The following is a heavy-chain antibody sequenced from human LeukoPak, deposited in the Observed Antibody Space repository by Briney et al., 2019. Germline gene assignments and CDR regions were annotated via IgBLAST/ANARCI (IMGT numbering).Heavy chain of an antibody. D-gene: IGHD2-15*01. CDR1: GFTFSSYE. Sequence: GGSLRLSCAASGFTFSSYEMNWVRQAPGKGLEWVSYISSSGSTIYYADSVKGRFTISRDNAKNSLYLQMNSLRAEDTAVYYCARILGYCSGGSCYKDYYYYMDVWGKGTTVTVSS. CDR2: ISSSGSTI. J-gene: IGHJ6*03. CDR3: ARILGYCSGGSCYKDYYYYMDV. V-gene: IGHV3-48*03.